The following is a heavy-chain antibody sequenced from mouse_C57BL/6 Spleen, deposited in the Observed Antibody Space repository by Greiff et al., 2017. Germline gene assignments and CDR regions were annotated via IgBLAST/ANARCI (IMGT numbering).Heavy chain of an antibody. D-gene: IGHD1-1*01. Sequence: QVQLQQPGAELVRPGSSVKLSCKASGYTFTSYWMHWVKQRPIQGLEWIGNIDPSDSETHYNQKFKDKATLTVDKSSSTAYMQLSSLTSEDSAVYDCARGDYYGSSSWYFDVWGTGTTVTVSS. J-gene: IGHJ1*03. V-gene: IGHV1-52*01. CDR1: GYTFTSYW. CDR3: ARGDYYGSSSWYFDV. CDR2: IDPSDSET.